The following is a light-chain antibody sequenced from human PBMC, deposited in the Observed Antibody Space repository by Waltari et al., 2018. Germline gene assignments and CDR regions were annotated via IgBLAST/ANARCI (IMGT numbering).Light chain of an antibody. V-gene: IGKV3-11*01. Sequence: EILLTQSPVTLSVSPGERATLSCQARQSVRSYLAWYQQKPGQAPRLLIYDASNRASGIPARFSGSGSGTDFTLTISNVEPEDFAVYYCQQRHDWPLNFGGGTKLEIK. CDR3: QQRHDWPLN. CDR1: QSVRSY. J-gene: IGKJ4*01. CDR2: DAS.